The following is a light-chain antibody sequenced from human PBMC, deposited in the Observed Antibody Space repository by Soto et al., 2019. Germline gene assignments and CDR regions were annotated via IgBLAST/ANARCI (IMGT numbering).Light chain of an antibody. CDR1: QSVSSN. CDR3: QQYNNWPQT. Sequence: EIVMTQSPATLSVSPGERATLSCRASQSVSSNLAWYQQKPGQAPRLLIYGASTRATGIPARFSGSGSGTKFTLTISRLQSGDFAVYYCQQYNNWPQTFGQGTKVEIK. V-gene: IGKV3-15*01. CDR2: GAS. J-gene: IGKJ1*01.